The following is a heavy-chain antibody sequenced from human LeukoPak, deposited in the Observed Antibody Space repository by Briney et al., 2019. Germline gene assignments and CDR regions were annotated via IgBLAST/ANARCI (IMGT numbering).Heavy chain of an antibody. V-gene: IGHV4-34*01. CDR2: INHSGST. Sequence: PSETLSLTCAVYGGSFSGYYWSWIRQSPGKGLEWIGEINHSGSTNYNPSLKSRVTISVDTSKNQFSLKLSSVTAADAAVYYCARVSYYDSGSYYIPYYYCGMDVWGQGTTVTVSS. CDR3: ARVSYYDSGSYYIPYYYCGMDV. CDR1: GGSFSGYY. J-gene: IGHJ6*02. D-gene: IGHD3-10*01.